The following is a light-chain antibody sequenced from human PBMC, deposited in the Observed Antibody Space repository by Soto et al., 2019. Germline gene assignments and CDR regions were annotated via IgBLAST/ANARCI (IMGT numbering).Light chain of an antibody. V-gene: IGKV3-20*01. CDR2: GTS. CDR1: QTVGRSY. J-gene: IGKJ1*01. Sequence: EVVLTQSPGIMYLSPGERATLSCRASQTVGRSYLAWYQQKPGQAPRLLIFGTSTRATGIPDRFSGGGSGTEFTLTISRLDPEDFAVYYCQQYDSTPPWTVGQGTKVDIK. CDR3: QQYDSTPPWT.